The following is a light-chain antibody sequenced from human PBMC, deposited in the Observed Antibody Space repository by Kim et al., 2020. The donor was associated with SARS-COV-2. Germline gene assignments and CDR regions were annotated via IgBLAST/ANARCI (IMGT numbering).Light chain of an antibody. Sequence: DIVLTQSPLSLPVTPGEPASISCRSSQSLLHSNGKYYLDWYLQKPGQSPQLLIYLVSNRAPGVPDRFTGSGSGTDFTLKISRVEPEDVGVYYCVQVLQTRTFGQGTKVDIK. V-gene: IGKV2-28*01. CDR3: VQVLQTRT. CDR1: QSLLHSNGKYY. J-gene: IGKJ1*01. CDR2: LVS.